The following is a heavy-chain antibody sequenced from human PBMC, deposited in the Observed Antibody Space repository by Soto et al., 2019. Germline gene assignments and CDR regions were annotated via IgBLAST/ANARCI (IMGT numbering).Heavy chain of an antibody. CDR2: MNPGSGDT. Sequence: APLKLSSDAPRYSCTKHDGTCVRHDPGQGLEWMGWMNPGSGDTGYAQKFQGRVTMTRDISIATAYMELSSLRSDDTAIFFCARMATFGSLNCFDICGQATLV. D-gene: IGHD3-16*01. CDR3: ARMATFGSLNCFDI. V-gene: IGHV1-8*01. CDR1: RYSCTKHD. J-gene: IGHJ5*02.